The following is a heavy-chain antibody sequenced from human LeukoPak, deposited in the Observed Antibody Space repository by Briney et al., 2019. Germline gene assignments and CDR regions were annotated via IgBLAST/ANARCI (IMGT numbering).Heavy chain of an antibody. CDR3: ARDSYCSTTSCHLDY. V-gene: IGHV4-39*07. CDR1: GGSISGSSYF. D-gene: IGHD2-2*01. J-gene: IGHJ4*02. Sequence: SKTLSLTCTVSGGSISGSSYFWGWIRQSPAKGLEWIGSISYSGITHYNPSLKSRVTMSVDTSRNQVSLNLDSVTAADTAVYYCARDSYCSTTSCHLDYWGQGILVTVSS. CDR2: ISYSGIT.